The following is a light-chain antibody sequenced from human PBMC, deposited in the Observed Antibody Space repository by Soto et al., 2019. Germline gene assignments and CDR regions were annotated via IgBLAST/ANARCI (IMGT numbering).Light chain of an antibody. J-gene: IGKJ1*01. V-gene: IGKV1-5*03. CDR1: QAISSW. CDR3: QHYNSYSEA. CDR2: KAS. Sequence: IQMTQSPSSLSASVGDRVIITCRASQAISSWLAWYQQKPGKAPKLLIYKASTLKSGVPSRFSGSGSGTEFTLTISSLQPDDFATYYCQHYNSYSEAFGQGTKVDIK.